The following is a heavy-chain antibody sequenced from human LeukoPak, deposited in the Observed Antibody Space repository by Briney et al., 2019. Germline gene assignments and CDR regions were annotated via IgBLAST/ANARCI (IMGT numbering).Heavy chain of an antibody. V-gene: IGHV3-23*01. D-gene: IGHD4-17*01. J-gene: IGHJ4*02. Sequence: GSLRLSCAASGFPFSNYAMSWVRQAPGKGLEWVSSISGSGGGTYYADSVEGRFTISRDNSKNTPYLQMNSLRVEDTAVYYCAKGMSAVTEIDYWGQGTLVTVSS. CDR3: AKGMSAVTEIDY. CDR1: GFPFSNYA. CDR2: ISGSGGGT.